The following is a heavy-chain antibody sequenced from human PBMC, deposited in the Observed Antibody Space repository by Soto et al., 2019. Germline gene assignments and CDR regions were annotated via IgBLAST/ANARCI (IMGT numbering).Heavy chain of an antibody. D-gene: IGHD6-13*01. J-gene: IGHJ4*02. CDR1: GFTFSDHY. CDR3: TRVYSSSWYESYFDY. V-gene: IGHV3-72*01. CDR2: IRNKANSYTT. Sequence: PGGSLRLSCAASGFTFSDHYMDWVRQAPGKGLEWVGRIRNKANSYTTEYAASVKGRFTISRDDSKNSLYLQMDSLKTEDTAIYYCTRVYSSSWYESYFDYWGQGTLVTVSS.